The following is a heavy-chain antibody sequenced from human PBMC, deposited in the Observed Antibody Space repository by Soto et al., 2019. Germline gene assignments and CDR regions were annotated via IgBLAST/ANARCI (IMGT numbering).Heavy chain of an antibody. V-gene: IGHV3-23*01. Sequence: QPGGSLRLSCAASGFTFSSYAMSWVRQAPGKGLEWVSAISGSGGSTYYADSVKGRFTISRDNSKNTLYLQMNSLRAEDTAVYYCAKDSGGHLYYYYGMDVWGQGTTVTVSS. CDR1: GFTFSSYA. CDR2: ISGSGGST. J-gene: IGHJ6*02. CDR3: AKDSGGHLYYYYGMDV. D-gene: IGHD3-10*01.